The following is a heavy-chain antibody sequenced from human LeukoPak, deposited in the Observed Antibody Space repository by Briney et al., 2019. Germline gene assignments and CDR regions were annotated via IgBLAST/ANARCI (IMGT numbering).Heavy chain of an antibody. J-gene: IGHJ4*02. V-gene: IGHV3-23*01. CDR1: GFTFSTYA. Sequence: GGSLRLSCVASGFTFSTYAMGWVRQVPGKGLEWVSSVSESGGSTYYADSVKGRFTISRDNSKDTLSLQMNSLRAEDTAVYFCAKDQTPYYWDQGTLVTVSS. CDR2: VSESGGST. CDR3: AKDQTPYY.